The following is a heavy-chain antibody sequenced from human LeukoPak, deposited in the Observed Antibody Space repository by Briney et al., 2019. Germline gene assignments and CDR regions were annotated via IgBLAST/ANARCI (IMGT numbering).Heavy chain of an antibody. CDR2: IGGSGGRT. CDR1: GFTFSSYA. Sequence: GGSLRLSCAASGFTFSSYAMSWVRQAPGKGLEWVSGIGGSGGRTYYADSVKGRFTISRDNSKNTLYLQMSSLRAEDTAVYYCAKDLDGSGMYGGTDSWGQGTPVTVSS. D-gene: IGHD6-19*01. J-gene: IGHJ4*02. V-gene: IGHV3-23*01. CDR3: AKDLDGSGMYGGTDS.